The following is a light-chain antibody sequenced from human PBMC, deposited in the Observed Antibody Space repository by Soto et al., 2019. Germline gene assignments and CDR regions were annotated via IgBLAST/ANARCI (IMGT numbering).Light chain of an antibody. CDR2: GAS. V-gene: IGKV3-20*01. CDR1: QSVSSNY. J-gene: IGKJ5*01. Sequence: ICFTQSPGTLSFSPGEVATLSCRASQSVSSNYLAWYQQKPGQAPRLLIYGASSRATGIPDRFSGSGSGTDFTLTISRLEPEDFAVYYCQQFGTPITFGQGTRLEIK. CDR3: QQFGTPIT.